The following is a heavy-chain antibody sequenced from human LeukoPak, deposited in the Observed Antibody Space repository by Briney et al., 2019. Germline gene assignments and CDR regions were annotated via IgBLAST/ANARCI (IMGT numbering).Heavy chain of an antibody. Sequence: SVKVSCKASGFTFSNSAVQWVRQARGQRLEWIGWIVVGSGNTNYAQKFQEGVTITRDMSTSTAYMELSSLRSEDTAVYYCTSDPTFYSGRYCFDYWGQGTLVTVSS. J-gene: IGHJ4*02. D-gene: IGHD1-26*01. CDR3: TSDPTFYSGRYCFDY. V-gene: IGHV1-58*01. CDR2: IVVGSGNT. CDR1: GFTFSNSA.